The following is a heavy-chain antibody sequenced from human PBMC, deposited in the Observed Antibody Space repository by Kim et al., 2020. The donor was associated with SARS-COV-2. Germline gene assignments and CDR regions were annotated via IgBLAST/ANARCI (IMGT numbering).Heavy chain of an antibody. CDR1: GYRFTNSA. CDR3: ARSASHPTPNWYFDL. CDR2: ISGYNNYT. V-gene: IGHV1-18*01. J-gene: IGHJ2*01. Sequence: ASVKVSCKTSGYRFTNSAITWVRQAPGHGLEWMGWISGYNNYTKFAQNFQGRVSMTTDTSTGTVYMELRSLTSDDTAVYYCARSASHPTPNWYFDLWGRGTLVTVSS.